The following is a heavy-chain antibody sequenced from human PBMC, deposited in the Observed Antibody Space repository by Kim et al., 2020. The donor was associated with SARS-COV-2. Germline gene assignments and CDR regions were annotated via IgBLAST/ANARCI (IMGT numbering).Heavy chain of an antibody. J-gene: IGHJ5*02. CDR3: AKYESPKVDP. Sequence: STYYAESVKGRFTMSGDNAENTLFLQRNSLRAEDTAFYYCAKYESPKVDPWGQGTLVTVSS. V-gene: IGHV3-23*05. D-gene: IGHD3-3*01. CDR2: ST.